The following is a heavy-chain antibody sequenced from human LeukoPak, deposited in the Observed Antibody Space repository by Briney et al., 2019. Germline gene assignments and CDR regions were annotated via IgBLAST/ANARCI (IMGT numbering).Heavy chain of an antibody. Sequence: PSETLSLTCTVSGGSISSYYWSWIRQPPGKGLEWIGYIYTSGSTNYNPSLKSRVTISVDTSKNQFSLQLSSVTAADTAVYYCARLGGSSGYFDAFDIWGQGTMVTVSS. D-gene: IGHD6-13*01. CDR1: GGSISSYY. V-gene: IGHV4-4*09. CDR3: ARLGGSSGYFDAFDI. J-gene: IGHJ3*02. CDR2: IYTSGST.